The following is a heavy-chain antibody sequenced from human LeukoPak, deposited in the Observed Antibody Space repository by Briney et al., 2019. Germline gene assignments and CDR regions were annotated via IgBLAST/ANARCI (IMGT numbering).Heavy chain of an antibody. D-gene: IGHD3-16*02. J-gene: IGHJ6*03. CDR3: ARVISTYYYYYMDV. CDR2: ISYDGSNK. CDR1: GFTFSSYA. V-gene: IGHV3-30*04. Sequence: GGSLRLSCAASGFTFSSYAMHWVRQAPGKGLEWVAVISYDGSNKYYADSVKGRFTISRDNSKNTLYLQMNSLRAEDTAVYYCARVISTYYYYYMDVWGKGTTVTVSS.